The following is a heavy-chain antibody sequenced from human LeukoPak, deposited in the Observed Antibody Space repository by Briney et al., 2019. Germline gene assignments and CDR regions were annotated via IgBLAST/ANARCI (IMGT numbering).Heavy chain of an antibody. CDR3: ARGDSSGYYYFDY. D-gene: IGHD6-19*01. Sequence: GGSLRLSCAASGFTVSSNYMSWVRQAPGKGLEWVSVINSGGNTYYADSVKGRFTISRDNSKNTLYLQMNSLRAEDTAVYYCARGDSSGYYYFDYWGQGTLVTVSS. CDR1: GFTVSSNY. CDR2: INSGGNT. V-gene: IGHV3-53*01. J-gene: IGHJ4*02.